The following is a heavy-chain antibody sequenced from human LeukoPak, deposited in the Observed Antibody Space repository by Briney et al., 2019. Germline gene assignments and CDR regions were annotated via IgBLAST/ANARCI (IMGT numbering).Heavy chain of an antibody. CDR1: GGSISSGGYY. V-gene: IGHV4-31*03. D-gene: IGHD2-2*01. J-gene: IGHJ4*02. CDR3: ARAPGCSSTSCHSYSFDY. CDR2: IYYSGST. Sequence: SSQTLSLTCTVSGGSISSGGYYWSWIRQHPGKGLEWIGYIYYSGSTNYNPSLKSRVTISVDTSKNQFSLKLSSVTAADTAVYYCARAPGCSSTSCHSYSFDYWGQGTLVTVSS.